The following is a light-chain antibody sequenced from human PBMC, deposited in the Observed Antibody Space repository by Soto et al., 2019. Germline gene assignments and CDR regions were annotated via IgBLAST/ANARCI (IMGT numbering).Light chain of an antibody. J-gene: IGLJ2*01. CDR3: CSYARGSTVI. V-gene: IGLV2-23*02. Sequence: QSVLTQTASVSGSPGQSITISCTGTSSDVGSYDLVSWYQQLPGKVPKLMIYEVSKRPSGVSNRFSGSKSGNTASLTISGLQADDEADYFCCSYARGSTVIFGGGTQLTVL. CDR2: EVS. CDR1: SSDVGSYDL.